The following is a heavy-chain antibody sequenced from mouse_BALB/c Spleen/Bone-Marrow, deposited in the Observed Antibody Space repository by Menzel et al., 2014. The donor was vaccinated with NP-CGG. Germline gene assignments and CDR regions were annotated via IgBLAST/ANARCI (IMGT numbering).Heavy chain of an antibody. D-gene: IGHD1-1*01. CDR1: GFTFSNFW. CDR3: TLYYGSNYWFAY. Sequence: EVKLMESGGGLVQPGGSMKLSCVASGFTFSNFWMSWVRQSPEKGLEWVAEIRLKSDNYATHYAESVKGKFTISRDDSKSRLYLQMNSLRTEDTGIYYCTLYYGSNYWFAYWGQGTLVTVSA. V-gene: IGHV6-6*02. J-gene: IGHJ3*01. CDR2: IRLKSDNYAT.